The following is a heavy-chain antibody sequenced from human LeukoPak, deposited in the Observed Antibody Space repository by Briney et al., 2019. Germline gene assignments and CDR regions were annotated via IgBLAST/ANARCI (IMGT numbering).Heavy chain of an antibody. CDR3: ARDRSLYYYGSGSYRFDY. Sequence: GASVKVSCKASGGTFSSYAISWVRQAPGQGLEWMGRIVPILGIANYAQKFQGRVTITADKSTSTAYMELSSLRSEDTAVYYCARDRSLYYYGSGSYRFDYWGQGTLATVSS. J-gene: IGHJ4*02. V-gene: IGHV1-69*04. CDR2: IVPILGIA. D-gene: IGHD3-10*01. CDR1: GGTFSSYA.